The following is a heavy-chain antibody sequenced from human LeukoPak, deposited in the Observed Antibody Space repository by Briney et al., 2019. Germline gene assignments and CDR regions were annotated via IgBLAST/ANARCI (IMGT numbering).Heavy chain of an antibody. CDR1: GYTFTNYD. D-gene: IGHD6-19*01. Sequence: VASVKVSCKASGYTFTNYDIDWVRQATGQGLEWMGWMNPYSGNTGSAQKFQGRVTMTRKTSISTAYMELSSLRSEDTALYYCVRVISSSGWYSMKPDYYYYMDVWGKGTTVTISS. CDR3: VRVISSSGWYSMKPDYYYYMDV. J-gene: IGHJ6*03. V-gene: IGHV1-8*01. CDR2: MNPYSGNT.